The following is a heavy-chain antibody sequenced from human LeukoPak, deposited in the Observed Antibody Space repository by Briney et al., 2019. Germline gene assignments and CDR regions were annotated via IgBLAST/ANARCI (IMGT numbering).Heavy chain of an antibody. CDR2: INHSGST. CDR1: GGSFSGYY. D-gene: IGHD3-22*01. Sequence: SETLSLTCAVYGGSFSGYYWSWIRQPPGKGLEWIGEINHSGSTNYNPSLKSRVTISVDTSKNQFSLKLSSVTAEDTAVYYCARGSLDSSGYYLDYWGQGTLVTVSS. V-gene: IGHV4-34*01. J-gene: IGHJ4*02. CDR3: ARGSLDSSGYYLDY.